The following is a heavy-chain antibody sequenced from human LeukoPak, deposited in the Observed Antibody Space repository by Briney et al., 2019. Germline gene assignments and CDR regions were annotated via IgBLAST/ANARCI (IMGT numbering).Heavy chain of an antibody. CDR1: GYTFTSYG. D-gene: IGHD4-17*01. Sequence: GASVKVSCKASGYTFTSYGISWVRQAPGQGLEWMGWISAYNGNTNYAQKLQVRVTMTTDISTSTAYMELRSLRSDDTAVYYCARDRAPTVTTNSFDPWGQGTLVTVSS. J-gene: IGHJ5*02. CDR2: ISAYNGNT. CDR3: ARDRAPTVTTNSFDP. V-gene: IGHV1-18*01.